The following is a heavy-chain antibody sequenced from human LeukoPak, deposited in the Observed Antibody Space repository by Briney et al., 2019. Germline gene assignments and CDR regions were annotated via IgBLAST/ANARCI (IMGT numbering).Heavy chain of an antibody. Sequence: ASVKVSCKASGYTFTSYGISWVRQAPGQGLEWMGWISAYNGNTNYAQKLQGRVTMTTDTSASTAYMELRSLRSDDTAVYYCARDGPTSYYDFWSGYYGEVYYFDYWGQGTLVTAPS. CDR1: GYTFTSYG. D-gene: IGHD3-3*01. J-gene: IGHJ4*02. V-gene: IGHV1-18*01. CDR2: ISAYNGNT. CDR3: ARDGPTSYYDFWSGYYGEVYYFDY.